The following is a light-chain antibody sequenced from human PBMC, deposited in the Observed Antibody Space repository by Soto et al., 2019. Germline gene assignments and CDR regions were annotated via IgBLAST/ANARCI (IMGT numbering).Light chain of an antibody. V-gene: IGLV2-23*02. CDR2: EVS. CDR1: SSDVGSYNL. J-gene: IGLJ3*02. Sequence: QSALTQPASVSGCPGQSITISCTGTSSDVGSYNLVSWYQQHPGKAPKLMIYEVSKRPSGVSNRFSGSKSGNTASLTISGLQAEDEADYYCCSYAGSSTYWVFGGGTKLTVL. CDR3: CSYAGSSTYWV.